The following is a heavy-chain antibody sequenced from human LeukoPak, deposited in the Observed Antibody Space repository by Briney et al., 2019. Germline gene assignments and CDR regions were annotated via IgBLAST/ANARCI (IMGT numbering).Heavy chain of an antibody. CDR2: TYYSGST. D-gene: IGHD2-2*01. J-gene: IGHJ6*03. Sequence: PSETLSLTCTVSGGSITTYYWSWIRQAPGKGLEWIGYTYYSGSTDYKPSLKSRVTISVDTSKNQFSLRLSSVTAADTAVYYCATTYCSSTSCYYYMDVWGKGTTVTASS. CDR1: GGSITTYY. CDR3: ATTYCSSTSCYYYMDV. V-gene: IGHV4-59*01.